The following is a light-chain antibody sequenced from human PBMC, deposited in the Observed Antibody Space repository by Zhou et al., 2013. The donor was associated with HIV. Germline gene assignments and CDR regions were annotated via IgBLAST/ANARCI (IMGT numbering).Light chain of an antibody. CDR3: QQLNSYPRT. CDR1: QGISNY. Sequence: DIQLTQSPSFLSASVGDRVTITCRASQGISNYLAWYQQKAGKAPKLLIYAASTLQSGVPSRFSGSGSGTEFTLTISSLQPEDFATYYCQQLNSYPRTFGPGDRSWTSN. J-gene: IGKJ2*01. V-gene: IGKV1-9*01. CDR2: AAS.